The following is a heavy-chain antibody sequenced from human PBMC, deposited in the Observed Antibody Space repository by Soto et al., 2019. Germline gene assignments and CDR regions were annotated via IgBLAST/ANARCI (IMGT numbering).Heavy chain of an antibody. J-gene: IGHJ6*02. V-gene: IGHV4-59*12. Sequence: SETLSLTCTVSCGSIIFYHWSWIRQPPGKGLEWIGYIYYSGSTNYNPSLKSRVTISADTSKNQFSLRLTSVTAADTAVYYCARDWLGCSGDSCHPGSPGYYYYGMDVWGQGTTVTVSS. CDR1: CGSIIFYH. D-gene: IGHD2-15*01. CDR3: ARDWLGCSGDSCHPGSPGYYYYGMDV. CDR2: IYYSGST.